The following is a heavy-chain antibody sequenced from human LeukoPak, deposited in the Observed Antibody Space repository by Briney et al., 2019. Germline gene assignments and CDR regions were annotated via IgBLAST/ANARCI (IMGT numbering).Heavy chain of an antibody. CDR2: ISGSGGTT. D-gene: IGHD5-24*01. CDR3: AKVQEMDTILPLFHY. Sequence: PGGSLRLSCAASGFTFSNYAMSWVRQAPGKGLEWVSAISGSGGTTFYADSVKGRFTISRDNSKITLYLQVNSLRAADTAIYYCAKVQEMDTILPLFHYWGQGTLVTVPS. CDR1: GFTFSNYA. V-gene: IGHV3-23*01. J-gene: IGHJ4*02.